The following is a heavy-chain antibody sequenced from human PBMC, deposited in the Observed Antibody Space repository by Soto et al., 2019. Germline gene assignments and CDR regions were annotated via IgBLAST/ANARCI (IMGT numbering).Heavy chain of an antibody. Sequence: SETLSLTCTVSGDSISGYYWSWIRQPPGKGLEWIGYKYYSGSTSYNPSLKSRVSISIDTSNNQFSLKLSSVTAADTAVYYCARVTVRGVMDYWGQGTLVTVSS. V-gene: IGHV4-59*01. CDR2: KYYSGST. CDR1: GDSISGYY. CDR3: ARVTVRGVMDY. D-gene: IGHD3-10*01. J-gene: IGHJ4*02.